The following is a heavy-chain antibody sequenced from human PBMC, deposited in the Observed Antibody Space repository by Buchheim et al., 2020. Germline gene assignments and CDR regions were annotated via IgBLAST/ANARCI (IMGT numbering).Heavy chain of an antibody. CDR1: GFTFSSYE. CDR2: NSSSGSTI. CDR3: ARAKNYVWGSYRYGFDY. Sequence: EVQLVESGGGLVQPGGSLRLSCAASGFTFSSYEMNWVRQAPGKGLEWVSYNSSSGSTIYYADSVKGRFTISRDNAKHSLYLQMNSLRAEDTAVYYCARAKNYVWGSYRYGFDYWGQGTL. V-gene: IGHV3-48*03. J-gene: IGHJ4*02. D-gene: IGHD3-16*02.